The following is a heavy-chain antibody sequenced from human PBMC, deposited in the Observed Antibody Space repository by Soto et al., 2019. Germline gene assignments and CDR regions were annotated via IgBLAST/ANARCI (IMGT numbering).Heavy chain of an antibody. Sequence: SETLSLTWAVYGVSFSYYYWSWVRQPPGKGLEWIGEINHSGSTNYNASLQSRATISVDTSKNQFSLKLRSVTAADTSMYYCAGFFGYKYGRVDPWGQGTQVTVSS. J-gene: IGHJ5*02. D-gene: IGHD5-18*01. V-gene: IGHV4-34*01. CDR2: INHSGST. CDR3: AGFFGYKYGRVDP. CDR1: GVSFSYYY.